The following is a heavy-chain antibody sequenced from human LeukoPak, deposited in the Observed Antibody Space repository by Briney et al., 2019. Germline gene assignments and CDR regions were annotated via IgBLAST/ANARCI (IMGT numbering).Heavy chain of an antibody. CDR1: GITFSRHS. CDR2: IGSSRRYI. J-gene: IGHJ3*02. Sequence: GSLRLSCEVSGITFSRHSMNWVRQAPGKGLEWVASIGSSRRYICHADSVRGRFTISGDNAEKSLYLEMNSLRVEDTAVYYCTRGLEYSSTDAFGIWGQGIMVTVSS. D-gene: IGHD6-6*01. CDR3: TRGLEYSSTDAFGI. V-gene: IGHV3-21*01.